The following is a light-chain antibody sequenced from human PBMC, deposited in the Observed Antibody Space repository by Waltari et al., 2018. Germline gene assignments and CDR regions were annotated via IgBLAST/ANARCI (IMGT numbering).Light chain of an antibody. CDR3: QQAKSFPHT. CDR2: DAS. J-gene: IGKJ4*01. Sequence: DIQMTQSPSSVSASVGDSVTITCRTSQDINNCLAWYQQKPGKAPNLLIYDASSLESGVPSRFSGSGSGADFTLTITSLQSEDYATYYCQQAKSFPHTFGGGTKVEIK. CDR1: QDINNC. V-gene: IGKV1-12*01.